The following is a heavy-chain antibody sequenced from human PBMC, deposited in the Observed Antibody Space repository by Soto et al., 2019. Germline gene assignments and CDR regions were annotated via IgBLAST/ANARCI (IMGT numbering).Heavy chain of an antibody. J-gene: IGHJ4*02. V-gene: IGHV3-23*01. CDR1: GFTFSSYA. Sequence: EVQLLESGGGLVQPGGSLRLSCAASGFTFSSYAMSWVRQAPGKGLEWVSAISGSGGSTYYADSVKGRFTISRDNSKNTLYLQMNSLRAEDTAVYYCAKDRVGVEDIVVVPAPLDYWGQGTLVTVSS. CDR3: AKDRVGVEDIVVVPAPLDY. D-gene: IGHD2-2*01. CDR2: ISGSGGST.